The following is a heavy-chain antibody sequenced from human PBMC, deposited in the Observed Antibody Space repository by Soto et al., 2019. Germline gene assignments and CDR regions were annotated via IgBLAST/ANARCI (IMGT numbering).Heavy chain of an antibody. J-gene: IGHJ4*01. CDR3: AIYHMELFRFDY. Sequence: QIQLVQSGPEVKKPGASMKVSCKAYDFSFTSHGISWVRQAPGQGLEWMGWISLYNGNTNYAQQFQGRVTMTTDTSTSTAYMELRSLRSDYTAMYFCAIYHMELFRFDYWGHGTLVTVSS. CDR1: DFSFTSHG. V-gene: IGHV1-18*04. D-gene: IGHD3-10*01. CDR2: ISLYNGNT.